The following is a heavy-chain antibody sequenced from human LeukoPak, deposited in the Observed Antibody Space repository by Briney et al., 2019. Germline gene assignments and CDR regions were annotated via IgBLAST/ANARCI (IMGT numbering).Heavy chain of an antibody. CDR3: ARWSPSLQPYGLDV. J-gene: IGHJ6*02. Sequence: GESLKISCTVSGYTFTSYWIACVRQMPGKDLEWMGIFYPGDSDTRYSPSCQSQVTMSADKSISPAYLQWSSLKASDTAMYYCARWSPSLQPYGLDVWGQGTTVTVSS. V-gene: IGHV5-51*01. CDR2: FYPGDSDT. CDR1: GYTFTSYW. D-gene: IGHD1-1*01.